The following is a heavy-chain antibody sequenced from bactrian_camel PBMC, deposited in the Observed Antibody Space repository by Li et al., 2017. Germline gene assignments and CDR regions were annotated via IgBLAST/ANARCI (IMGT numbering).Heavy chain of an antibody. J-gene: IGHJ6*01. CDR3: AAGQGVGWCLDVIRVGAEADFDY. CDR2: IDSDGDT. D-gene: IGHD5*01. V-gene: IGHV3S26*01. Sequence: VQLVESGGGSVQTGGTLRLSCAASGDTSSLYCMGWFRQAPGKAREGIAVIDSDGDTVYAESMKVRFTISVDNAKNTLYLQMNSLKPEDTATYYCAAGQGVGWCLDVIRVGAEADFDYWGHGTQVT. CDR1: GDTSSLYC.